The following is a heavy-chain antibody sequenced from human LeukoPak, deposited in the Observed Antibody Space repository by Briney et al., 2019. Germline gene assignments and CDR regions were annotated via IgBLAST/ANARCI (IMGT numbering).Heavy chain of an antibody. CDR2: IYYSGST. D-gene: IGHD3-22*01. J-gene: IGHJ4*02. CDR3: ARGRGSGYYSIDY. V-gene: IGHV4-31*03. Sequence: SETLSLTCTVSGGSISSGGYYWSWIRRHPGKGLEWIGYIYYSGSTYYNPSLKSRVTISVDTSKNQFSLKLSSVTAADTAVYYCARGRGSGYYSIDYWGQGTLVTVSS. CDR1: GGSISSGGYY.